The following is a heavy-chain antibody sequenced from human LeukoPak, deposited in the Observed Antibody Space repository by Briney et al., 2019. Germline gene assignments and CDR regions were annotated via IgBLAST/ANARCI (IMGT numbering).Heavy chain of an antibody. J-gene: IGHJ4*02. CDR3: ARSHDYGGHCFFDY. CDR1: GFTFSNYW. Sequence: QPGGSLRLSCAVSGFTFSNYWMTWVRQAPGKGLEWVANIKLDGSEKYYVDSVKGRFTISRDNAKNSVSLQMDSLRVEDTAVYYCARSHDYGGHCFFDYWGQGTLVTVSS. CDR2: IKLDGSEK. V-gene: IGHV3-7*01. D-gene: IGHD4/OR15-4a*01.